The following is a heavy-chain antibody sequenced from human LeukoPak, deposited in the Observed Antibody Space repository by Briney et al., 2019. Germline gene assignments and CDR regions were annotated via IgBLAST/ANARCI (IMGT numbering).Heavy chain of an antibody. Sequence: ASVKVSCKASGYTFTGYYMHWVRQAPGQGLEWMGWISGYNGNTNYAQKLQGRVTMTIDTSTSTAYMELRSLRSDDTAVYYCARDGLLWFGEPFDYWGQGTLVTVSS. J-gene: IGHJ4*02. CDR2: ISGYNGNT. V-gene: IGHV1-18*04. CDR3: ARDGLLWFGEPFDY. CDR1: GYTFTGYY. D-gene: IGHD3-10*01.